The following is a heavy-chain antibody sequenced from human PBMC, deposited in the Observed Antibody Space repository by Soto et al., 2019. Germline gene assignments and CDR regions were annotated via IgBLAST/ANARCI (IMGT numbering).Heavy chain of an antibody. CDR1: GYMFVTYG. CDR3: ARDLDGSGSYYTDY. CDR2: ISAYNGNT. D-gene: IGHD3-10*01. V-gene: IGHV1-18*01. J-gene: IGHJ4*02. Sequence: VASVKVSCKASGYMFVTYGINWVRQAPGQGLEWMGWISAYNGNTKYAQNLQGRVTMTTDASTSTAYMEMRSLRSDDTAVYYCARDLDGSGSYYTDYWGPGNLGTVS.